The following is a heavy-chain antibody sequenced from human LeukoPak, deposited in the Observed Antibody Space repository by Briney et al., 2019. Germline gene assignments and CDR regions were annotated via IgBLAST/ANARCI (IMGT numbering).Heavy chain of an antibody. CDR2: INWNSGGI. V-gene: IGHV3-9*01. CDR1: GFTFDDYA. CDR3: AKASTQYYDSSVSMDV. J-gene: IGHJ6*03. D-gene: IGHD3-22*01. Sequence: GGSLRLSCAASGFTFDDYAMYWVRQPPGKGLEWVSGINWNSGGIGYVDSVKGRFTISRDNAKNSLYLQMNSLRPEDTALYYCAKASTQYYDSSVSMDVWGKGTTVTVSS.